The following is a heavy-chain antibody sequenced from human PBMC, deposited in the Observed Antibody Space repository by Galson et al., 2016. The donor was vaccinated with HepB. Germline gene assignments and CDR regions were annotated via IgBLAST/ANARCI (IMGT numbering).Heavy chain of an antibody. CDR3: ARISLRVGQDY. D-gene: IGHD1-26*01. CDR2: INHSGNT. CDR1: GGSLRGYY. J-gene: IGHJ4*02. Sequence: ETLSLTCAVYGGSLRGYYWSWIRQPPGKGLEWIGEINHSGNTNYNPFLKSRVTMTVDASKNQFSLTLRSATAADTALYFCARISLRVGQDYWGQGTLVTVSS. V-gene: IGHV4-34*01.